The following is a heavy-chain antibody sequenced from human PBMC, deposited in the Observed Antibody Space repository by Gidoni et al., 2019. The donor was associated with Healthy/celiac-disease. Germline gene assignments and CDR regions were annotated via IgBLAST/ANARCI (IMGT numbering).Heavy chain of an antibody. CDR3: AKDDYSNYYNWFDP. D-gene: IGHD4-4*01. CDR1: GFTFSSYG. CDR2: ISHDGSNK. V-gene: IGHV3-30*18. Sequence: QVQLVESGGGVVQPGRSLRLSCAASGFTFSSYGMHWVRQAPGKGLEWVAVISHDGSNKYYADSVKGRFTISRDNSKNTLYLQMNSLRAEDTAVYYCAKDDYSNYYNWFDPWGQGTLVTVSS. J-gene: IGHJ5*02.